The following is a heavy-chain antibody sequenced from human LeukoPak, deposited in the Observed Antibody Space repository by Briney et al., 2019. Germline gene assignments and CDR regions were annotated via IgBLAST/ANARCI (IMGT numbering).Heavy chain of an antibody. D-gene: IGHD4-17*01. CDR2: INHSGST. CDR3: ARAGLNGDVDY. Sequence: PSETLSLTCAVYGGSFSGCYWSWIRQPPGKGLEWIGEINHSGSTNYNPSLKSRVTISVDTSKNQFSLRLSSVTAADTAVYYCARAGLNGDVDYWGQGTLVTVSS. J-gene: IGHJ4*02. V-gene: IGHV4-34*01. CDR1: GGSFSGCY.